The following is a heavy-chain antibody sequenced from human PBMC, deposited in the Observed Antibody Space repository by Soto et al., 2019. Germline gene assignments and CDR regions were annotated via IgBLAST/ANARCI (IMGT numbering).Heavy chain of an antibody. CDR2: ISYDGSDK. D-gene: IGHD3-3*01. V-gene: IGHV3-30-3*01. CDR1: GFTFSSYA. J-gene: IGHJ4*02. CDR3: ARGSGLRFLEWLTDY. Sequence: PGGSLRLSCAASGFTFSSYAMHWVRQAPGKGLEWVAVISYDGSDKYYADSVKGRFTISRDNSKNTLYLQMNSLRAEDTAVYYCARGSGLRFLEWLTDYWGQGTLVTVS.